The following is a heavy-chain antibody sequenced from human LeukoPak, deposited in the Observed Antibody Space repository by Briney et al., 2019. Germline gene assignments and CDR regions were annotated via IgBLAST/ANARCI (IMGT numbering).Heavy chain of an antibody. V-gene: IGHV1-2*02. D-gene: IGHD3-22*01. J-gene: IGHJ4*02. CDR1: GYTFTGYY. CDR3: ARSSYYYDTPRGY. CDR2: INPNSGGT. Sequence: GASVKVSCKASGYTFTGYYMHWVRQAPGQGLEWMGWINPNSGGTNYAQKFQGRVTMTRDTSISAAYMELSRLRSDDTAVYYCARSSYYYDTPRGYWGQGTLVTVSS.